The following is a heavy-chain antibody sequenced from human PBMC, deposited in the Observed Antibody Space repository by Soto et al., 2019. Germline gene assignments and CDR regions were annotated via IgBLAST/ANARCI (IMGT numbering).Heavy chain of an antibody. J-gene: IGHJ3*02. CDR1: GFSFSTSV. CDR2: ISENGGSRGGT. CDR3: ASAKAVVIAALGI. V-gene: IGHV3-23*01. Sequence: EVHLLESGGGLVQPGGSLRLSCTASGFSFSTSVMTWVRQAPGQGLEWVASISENGGSRGGTYYADSVKGRVTISSDNSNNTLYLQLDSLRGADTAVYFCASAKAVVIAALGIWGQGTMVTVSS. D-gene: IGHD2-21*01.